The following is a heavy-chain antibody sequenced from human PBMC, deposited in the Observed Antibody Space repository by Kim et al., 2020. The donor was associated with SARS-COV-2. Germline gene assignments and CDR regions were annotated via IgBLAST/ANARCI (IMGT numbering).Heavy chain of an antibody. CDR3: ARTFNPDYYYDNGCIDY. V-gene: IGHV3-21*01. J-gene: IGHJ4*02. D-gene: IGHD3-22*01. Sequence: VKGRFTISRDNAKNSLYLQMNSLRAEDTAVYYCARTFNPDYYYDNGCIDYWGQGTLVTVSS.